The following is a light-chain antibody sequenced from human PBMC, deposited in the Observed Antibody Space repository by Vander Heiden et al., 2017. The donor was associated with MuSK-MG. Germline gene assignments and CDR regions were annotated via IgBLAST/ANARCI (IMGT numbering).Light chain of an antibody. CDR3: QQSDSTLWT. CDR2: AAS. V-gene: IGKV1-39*01. J-gene: IGKJ1*01. Sequence: IQMTQSPSSLSASVGDRVTITCRASQSIDTYLHWYQQKPGKAPKLLIYAASSLQSGVPSRFSGSRSGTDFTLTISRLQPEDFATYYCQQSDSTLWTFGQGTKVEIK. CDR1: QSIDTY.